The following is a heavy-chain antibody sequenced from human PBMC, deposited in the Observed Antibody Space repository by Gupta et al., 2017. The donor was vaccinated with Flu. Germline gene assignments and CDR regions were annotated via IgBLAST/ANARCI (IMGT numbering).Heavy chain of an antibody. V-gene: IGHV3-23*01. D-gene: IGHD7-27*01. CDR1: GFTFSSYA. CDR3: AKRTHGTWGPFGY. J-gene: IGHJ4*02. Sequence: EVQLLESGGALVQPGGSLRLSCAASGFTFSSYAMSWVRQAPGRGPQWVSSISDSGGSTYYPDSVKGRFTISRDNSKNTLYLQMNSLTAEDTAVYYCAKRTHGTWGPFGYWGQGTLVAVSS. CDR2: ISDSGGST.